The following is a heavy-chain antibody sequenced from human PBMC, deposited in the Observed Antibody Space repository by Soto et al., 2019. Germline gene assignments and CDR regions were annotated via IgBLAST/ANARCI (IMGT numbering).Heavy chain of an antibody. CDR2: ISYDGSNK. J-gene: IGHJ6*02. CDR1: GFTFSSYG. CDR3: AKDARLRIHYSGMDV. Sequence: QVQLVESGGGVVQPGRSLRLSCAASGFTFSSYGMHWVRQAPGKGLEWVAVISYDGSNKYYADSVKGRFTISRDNSKNTLYLQMNSLRVEDTAVYYGAKDARLRIHYSGMDVWGQGTTVTVSS. D-gene: IGHD4-17*01. V-gene: IGHV3-30*18.